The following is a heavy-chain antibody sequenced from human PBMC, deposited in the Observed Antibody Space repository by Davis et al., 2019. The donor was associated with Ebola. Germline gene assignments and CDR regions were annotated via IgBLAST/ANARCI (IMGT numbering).Heavy chain of an antibody. J-gene: IGHJ3*02. Sequence: GESLKISCAASGFTFSDYYMSWVRQGPGKGLMWVSRISPDGSITFYADSVKGRFIISRDNAKNTLYLQMNSLRVEDTAVYYCLGAFNIWGRGTMVTVSS. CDR3: LGAFNI. V-gene: IGHV3-74*01. CDR2: ISPDGSIT. CDR1: GFTFSDYY.